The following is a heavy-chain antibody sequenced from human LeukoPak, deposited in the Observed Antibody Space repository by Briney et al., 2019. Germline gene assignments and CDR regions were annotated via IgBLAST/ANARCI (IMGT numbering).Heavy chain of an antibody. J-gene: IGHJ4*02. Sequence: GGSLRLSCAASGFTFSSYWMHWVRQAPGKGLVWVSRINSDGSSTNYADSVKGRFTISRDNAKNTLYLQMNSLRAEDTAVYYCARGANWGSTADSWGQGTLVTVSS. V-gene: IGHV3-74*01. D-gene: IGHD7-27*01. CDR3: ARGANWGSTADS. CDR2: INSDGSST. CDR1: GFTFSSYW.